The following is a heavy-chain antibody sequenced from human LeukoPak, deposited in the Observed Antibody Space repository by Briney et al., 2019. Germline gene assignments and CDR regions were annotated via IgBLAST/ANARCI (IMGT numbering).Heavy chain of an antibody. D-gene: IGHD2-15*01. Sequence: GGSLRLSCAASGFTFSSYSMNWVRQAPGKGLEWVSSISSRSSYIYYADSVKGRFTISRDNAKNSLYLQMNSLRAEDTAVYYCARDCSGGSCYYSMAFDYWGQGTLVTVSS. V-gene: IGHV3-21*01. J-gene: IGHJ4*02. CDR2: ISSRSSYI. CDR3: ARDCSGGSCYYSMAFDY. CDR1: GFTFSSYS.